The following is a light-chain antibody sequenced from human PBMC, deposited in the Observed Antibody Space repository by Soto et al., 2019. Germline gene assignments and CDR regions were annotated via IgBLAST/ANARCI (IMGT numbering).Light chain of an antibody. CDR1: QRMTSW. V-gene: IGKV1-5*01. CDR2: DAS. J-gene: IGKJ1*01. Sequence: DIQLTQSPSTLSASLGERVSVTCRASQRMTSWLAWYQQKPGKAPKVLIYDASSLESGVPSRFSGSESGTEFTLTISSLQPDDIATYYCQKYTENSGTFGQGTTGAIK. CDR3: QKYTENSGT.